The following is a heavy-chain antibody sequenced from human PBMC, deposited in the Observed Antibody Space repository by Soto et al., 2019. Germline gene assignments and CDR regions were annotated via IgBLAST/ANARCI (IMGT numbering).Heavy chain of an antibody. CDR3: AKTANGWFSAFDI. J-gene: IGHJ3*02. CDR1: GFTFSSYA. V-gene: IGHV3-23*01. D-gene: IGHD6-19*01. Sequence: EVQLLESGGGLVQPGGSLRLSCAASGFTFSSYAMSWVRQAPGKGLEWVSAISGSGGTTYYAVSVKGRFTFSRHNSKNTLYLQMNSLRAEDTAVYYCAKTANGWFSAFDIWGQGTMVTVSS. CDR2: ISGSGGTT.